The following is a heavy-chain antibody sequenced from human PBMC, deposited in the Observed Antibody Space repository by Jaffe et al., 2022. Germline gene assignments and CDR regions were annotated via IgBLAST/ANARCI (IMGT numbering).Heavy chain of an antibody. Sequence: QVQLQESGPGLVKPSETLSLTCTVSGGSISSYYWSWIRQPPGKGLEWIGYIYYSGSTNYNPSLKSRVTISVDTSKNQFSLKLSSVTAADTAVYYCARPCSGGSCYDAFDIWGQGTMVTVSS. J-gene: IGHJ3*02. CDR2: IYYSGST. CDR3: ARPCSGGSCYDAFDI. D-gene: IGHD2-15*01. CDR1: GGSISSYY. V-gene: IGHV4-59*01.